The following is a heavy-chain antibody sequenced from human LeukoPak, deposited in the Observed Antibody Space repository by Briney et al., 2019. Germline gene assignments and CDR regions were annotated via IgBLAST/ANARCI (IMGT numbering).Heavy chain of an antibody. CDR1: GFTFSDYY. D-gene: IGHD6-13*01. CDR2: ISSSGSTI. J-gene: IGHJ4*02. Sequence: PGGPLRLSCAASGFTFSDYYMSWIRQAPGKGLEWVSYISSSGSTIYYADSVKGRFTISRDNAKNSLYLQMNSLRAEDTAVYYCARDSRRIAAAGGPGYWGQGTLVTVSS. CDR3: ARDSRRIAAAGGPGY. V-gene: IGHV3-11*04.